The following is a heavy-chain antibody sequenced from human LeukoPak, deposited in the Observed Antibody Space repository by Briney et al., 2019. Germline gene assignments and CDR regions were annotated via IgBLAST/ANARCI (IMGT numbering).Heavy chain of an antibody. D-gene: IGHD6-19*01. CDR1: GFTFSSYG. V-gene: IGHV3-33*06. Sequence: EPGGSLRLSCAASGFTFSSYGMHWVRQAPGKGLEWVAVIWYDGSNKYYADSVKGRFTISRDNSKNTLYLQMNSLRAEDTAVYYCAKGPRHSGWSDYWGQGTLVTVSS. CDR3: AKGPRHSGWSDY. J-gene: IGHJ4*02. CDR2: IWYDGSNK.